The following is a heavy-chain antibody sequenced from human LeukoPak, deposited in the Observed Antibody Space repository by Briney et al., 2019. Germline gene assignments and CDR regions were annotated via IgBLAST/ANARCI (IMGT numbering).Heavy chain of an antibody. J-gene: IGHJ3*02. D-gene: IGHD6-19*01. CDR1: GFTFSSYG. CDR3: ARGLRQWLAYDAFDI. Sequence: PGRSLRLSCAASGFTFSSYGMHWVRQAPGKGLEWVAVIWYDGSNKYYADSVKGRFTISRDNSKNTLYLQMNSLRAEDTAVYYCARGLRQWLAYDAFDIWGQGTMVTVSS. CDR2: IWYDGSNK. V-gene: IGHV3-33*01.